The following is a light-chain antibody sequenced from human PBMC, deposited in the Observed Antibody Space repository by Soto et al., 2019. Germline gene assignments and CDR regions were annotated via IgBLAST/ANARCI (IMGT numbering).Light chain of an antibody. Sequence: EIVMTQSPATLSVSPGERATLSCRASQSVSSNLAWYQQKPGQAPRLLIYGASTRATGIPARFSGSGSGTELTLTISSLQSEDFAVYYCQQYNNWPPHTFGQGTKLEIK. J-gene: IGKJ2*01. CDR1: QSVSSN. V-gene: IGKV3-15*01. CDR3: QQYNNWPPHT. CDR2: GAS.